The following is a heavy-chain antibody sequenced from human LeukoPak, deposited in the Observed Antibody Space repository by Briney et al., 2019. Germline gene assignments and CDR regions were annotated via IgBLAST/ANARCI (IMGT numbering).Heavy chain of an antibody. V-gene: IGHV2-5*02. CDR1: GFSLSTSGVG. CDR3: AHSAGYCSGGSCFAIFDY. D-gene: IGHD2-15*01. Sequence: SGPTLVNPTQTLTLTCTFSGFSLSTSGVGVGWIRQPPGKALEWLALIYWDDDKRYSPSLKSRLTITKDTSKNQVVLTMTNMDPVDTATYYCAHSAGYCSGGSCFAIFDYWGQGTLVTVSS. J-gene: IGHJ4*02. CDR2: IYWDDDK.